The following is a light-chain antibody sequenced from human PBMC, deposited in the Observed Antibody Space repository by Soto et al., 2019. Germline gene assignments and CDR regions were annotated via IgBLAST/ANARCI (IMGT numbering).Light chain of an antibody. J-gene: IGKJ5*01. CDR2: DTS. CDR1: QSISSY. Sequence: EIVLTQSPATLSLSPGERATLSCRASQSISSYLAWYRQIPGQAPRLLIYDTSNRATGIPDRFSGGGSGTDFTLTIGSLEPEDFAVYFCQQRSNLPPTFGQGTRLEIK. V-gene: IGKV3-11*01. CDR3: QQRSNLPPT.